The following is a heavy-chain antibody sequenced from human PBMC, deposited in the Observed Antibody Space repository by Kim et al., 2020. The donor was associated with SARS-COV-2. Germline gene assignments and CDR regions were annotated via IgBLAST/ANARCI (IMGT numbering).Heavy chain of an antibody. CDR2: IFYNGNT. J-gene: IGHJ4*02. D-gene: IGHD1-1*01. V-gene: IGHV4-39*07. CDR3: VKDDGKNWYYFDK. CDR1: GGSINSSPFY. Sequence: SETLSLTCIVSGGSINSSPFYWGWIRQPPGKALEWLGSIFYNGNTYYNAPLESRVPISVDTANNQFSLRLNSVTAADTALYYCVKDDGKNWYYFDKWGQG.